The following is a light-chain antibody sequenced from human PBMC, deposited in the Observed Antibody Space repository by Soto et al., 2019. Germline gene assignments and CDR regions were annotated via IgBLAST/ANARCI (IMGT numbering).Light chain of an antibody. J-gene: IGKJ1*01. Sequence: IEVTQSPSTLSLSPGERATLSCRASQNVYEYVAWYQQKPGQAPRLLIYGASNRATGIPARFSGSGSGTEFTLSISSLQSEDFAVYYCQQYNSWPRTFGQGTKVDIK. CDR1: QNVYEY. V-gene: IGKV3D-15*01. CDR2: GAS. CDR3: QQYNSWPRT.